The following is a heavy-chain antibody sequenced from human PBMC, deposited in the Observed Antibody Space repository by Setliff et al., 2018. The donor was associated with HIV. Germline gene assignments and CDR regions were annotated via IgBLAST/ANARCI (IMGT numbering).Heavy chain of an antibody. CDR3: TIPASSLAPN. CDR2: IRSSGDT. CDR1: GASISSHNYY. Sequence: LSLTCTVSGASISSHNYYWGWTRQSPGKGLERIASIRSSGDTYYNPSLQSRVIISVDTSNNQISLKLTSVTAADTAVYYCTIPASSLAPNWGRGTQVTVSS. J-gene: IGHJ4*02. V-gene: IGHV4-39*01.